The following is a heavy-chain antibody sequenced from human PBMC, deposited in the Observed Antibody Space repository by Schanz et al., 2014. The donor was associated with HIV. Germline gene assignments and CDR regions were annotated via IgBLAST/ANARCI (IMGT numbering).Heavy chain of an antibody. CDR2: ISHSGNT. V-gene: IGHV4-34*01. CDR3: AKSGGDASYYYVSGSYSTGWLDP. CDR1: GGSLSGYK. J-gene: IGHJ5*02. Sequence: QVPLQQWGAGLLKPSETLSLTCAVYGGSLSGYKWSWIRQPPGKGLEWIGEISHSGNTNYNPILKSRVTISVDTSKNQFSRKVTSVTAADTAVYYCAKSGGDASYYYVSGSYSTGWLDPWGQGIQVTVPS. D-gene: IGHD3-10*01.